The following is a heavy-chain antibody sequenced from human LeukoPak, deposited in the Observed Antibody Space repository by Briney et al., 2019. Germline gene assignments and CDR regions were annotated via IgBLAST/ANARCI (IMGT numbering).Heavy chain of an antibody. V-gene: IGHV3-7*01. Sequence: GGSLRLSCAASRFTFSSYWMSWVRQAPGKGLEWVANIKQDGSEKYYVDSVKGRFTISRDNAKNSLYLQMNSLRAEDMAVYYCARVDGSGSYSYYYYYGMDVWGQGTTVTVSS. D-gene: IGHD3-10*01. CDR3: ARVDGSGSYSYYYYYGMDV. J-gene: IGHJ6*02. CDR1: RFTFSSYW. CDR2: IKQDGSEK.